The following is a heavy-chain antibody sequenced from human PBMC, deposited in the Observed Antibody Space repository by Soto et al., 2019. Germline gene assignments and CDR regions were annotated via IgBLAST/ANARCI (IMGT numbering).Heavy chain of an antibody. J-gene: IGHJ4*02. D-gene: IGHD6-19*01. CDR1: GDSVSSSSAA. V-gene: IGHV6-1*01. CDR3: AREGAAVAGTFWFDY. CDR2: TYYRSKWYN. Sequence: PSQTLSLTCAISGDSVSSSSAAWNWIRQSASRGLEWLGRTYYRSKWYNDYAVSVKSRITINPDTSKNQFSLQLNSVTPEDTAVYYCAREGAAVAGTFWFDYWGQGTLVTVSS.